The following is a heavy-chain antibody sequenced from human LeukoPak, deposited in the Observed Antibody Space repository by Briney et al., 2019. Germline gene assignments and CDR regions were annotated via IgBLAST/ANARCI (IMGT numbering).Heavy chain of an antibody. Sequence: ASVKVSCKASGYTFTSYGISWVRQAPGQGLEWMGWISAYKGNTNYAQKLQGRVTMTTDTSTSTAYMELRSLRSDDTAVYYCARVDIVVVPAAIRYFDYWGQGTLVTVSS. V-gene: IGHV1-18*01. CDR2: ISAYKGNT. J-gene: IGHJ4*02. CDR1: GYTFTSYG. CDR3: ARVDIVVVPAAIRYFDY. D-gene: IGHD2-2*01.